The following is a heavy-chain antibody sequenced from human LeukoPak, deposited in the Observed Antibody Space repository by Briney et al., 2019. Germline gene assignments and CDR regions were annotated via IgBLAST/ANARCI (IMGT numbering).Heavy chain of an antibody. CDR1: GYTFTSYA. CDR3: AXXSGSYSGAFDI. V-gene: IGHV1-3*03. CDR2: INAGNGNT. Sequence: ASVKVSCKASGYTFTSYAMHWVRQAPGQRLEWMGWINAGNGNTKYSQEFQGRVTITRDTSASTAYMELSSLRSEDMAVYYCAXXSGSYSGAFDIWGQGTMVTVSS. J-gene: IGHJ3*02. D-gene: IGHD1-26*01.